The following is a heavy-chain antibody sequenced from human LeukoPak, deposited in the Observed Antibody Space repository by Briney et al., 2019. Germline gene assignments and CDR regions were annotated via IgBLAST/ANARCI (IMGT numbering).Heavy chain of an antibody. CDR3: ARDPSTRGSSWYGGGNWFDP. CDR2: ISSSGSTI. D-gene: IGHD6-13*01. CDR1: GFTFTDYY. Sequence: GGSLRLSCAASGFTFTDYYMSWIRQAPGKGLEWLSYISSSGSTIYYADSVKGRFTISRDNSKNTLYLQMNSLRAEDTAVYYCARDPSTRGSSWYGGGNWFDPWGQGTLVTVSS. J-gene: IGHJ5*02. V-gene: IGHV3-11*04.